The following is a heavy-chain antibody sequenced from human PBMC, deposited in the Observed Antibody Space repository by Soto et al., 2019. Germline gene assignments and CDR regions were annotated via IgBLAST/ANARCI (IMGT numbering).Heavy chain of an antibody. Sequence: SETLPLTCAVYGGSCSGYYWSWIRQPPGTGLEWIGEINHSGSTNYNPSLKSRVTISVDTSKNQFSLKLTSVTAADTAVYYCARDKITGLFDYWGQGTLVTVSS. CDR3: ARDKITGLFDY. CDR1: GGSCSGYY. CDR2: INHSGST. J-gene: IGHJ4*02. D-gene: IGHD2-8*02. V-gene: IGHV4-34*01.